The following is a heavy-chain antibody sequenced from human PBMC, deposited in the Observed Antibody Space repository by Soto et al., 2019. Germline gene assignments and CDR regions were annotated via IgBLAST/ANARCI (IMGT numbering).Heavy chain of an antibody. CDR2: ILPRFGSP. CDR1: GGTFSDFA. CDR3: ARDRIQLRLGKYSFNAMDV. D-gene: IGHD3-16*01. J-gene: IGHJ6*02. V-gene: IGHV1-69*06. Sequence: QVQLVQSGAEMRKPGSSLRVSCKASGGTFSDFAFSWVRKAPGQGLEWMGGILPRFGSPNYGQKFGGRVTITADTSTSTVYMELSSLRFDDTAVYFCARDRIQLRLGKYSFNAMDVWGQGTTITVSS.